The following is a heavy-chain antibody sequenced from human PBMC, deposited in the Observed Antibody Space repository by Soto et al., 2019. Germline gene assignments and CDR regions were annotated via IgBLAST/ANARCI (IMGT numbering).Heavy chain of an antibody. CDR2: IDYSGRT. CDR1: GGSITTYF. CDR3: ARILGSGNRYLDH. J-gene: IGHJ4*02. V-gene: IGHV4-59*08. D-gene: IGHD3-10*01. Sequence: SETLSLTCTVSGGSITTYFWSWIRQPPGQGLEWLAYIDYSGRTNYNPSLKSRLSISMDTSKTQFSLKLSSVTAADTAVYYCARILGSGNRYLDHWGQGALVTVSS.